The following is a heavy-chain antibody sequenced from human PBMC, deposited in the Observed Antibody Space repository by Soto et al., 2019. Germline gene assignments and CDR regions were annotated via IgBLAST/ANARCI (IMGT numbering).Heavy chain of an antibody. CDR3: ASSTPRTYCSGGSCPRGSIDY. J-gene: IGHJ4*02. CDR2: IYYSGST. Sequence: SETLSLTCTVSGGSISSYYWSWIRQPPGKGLEWIGYIYYSGSTNYNPSLKSRVTISVDTSKNQFSLKLSSVTAADTAVYYCASSTPRTYCSGGSCPRGSIDYWGQGTLVTVSS. D-gene: IGHD2-15*01. V-gene: IGHV4-59*01. CDR1: GGSISSYY.